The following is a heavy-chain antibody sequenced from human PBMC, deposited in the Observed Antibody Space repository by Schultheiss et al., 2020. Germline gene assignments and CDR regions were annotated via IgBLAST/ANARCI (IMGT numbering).Heavy chain of an antibody. CDR3: ARMRGCSSVWGFDY. Sequence: CGPTLVKPTQTLTLTCTFSGFSLSTSGMCVGWIRQPPGKALEWLARIDWDDDKYYSTSLKTRLTISKDTSKNQVVLTMTNMDPVDSGTYYCARMRGCSSVWGFDYWGQGNLGTVSS. J-gene: IGHJ4*02. D-gene: IGHD6-6*01. V-gene: IGHV2-70*11. CDR1: GFSLSTSGMC. CDR2: IDWDDDK.